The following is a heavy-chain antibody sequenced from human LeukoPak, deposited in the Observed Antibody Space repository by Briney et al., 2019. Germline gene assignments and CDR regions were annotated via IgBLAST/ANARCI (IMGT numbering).Heavy chain of an antibody. Sequence: GGSLRLPCAAFGFTFSSYWMSWVRQAPGKGLEWVANIKQDGSEKYYVDSVKGRFTISRDNAKNSLYLQMNSLRAEDTAVYYCARDLYDSSGLDYWGQGTLVTISS. V-gene: IGHV3-7*01. CDR3: ARDLYDSSGLDY. J-gene: IGHJ4*02. D-gene: IGHD3-22*01. CDR2: IKQDGSEK. CDR1: GFTFSSYW.